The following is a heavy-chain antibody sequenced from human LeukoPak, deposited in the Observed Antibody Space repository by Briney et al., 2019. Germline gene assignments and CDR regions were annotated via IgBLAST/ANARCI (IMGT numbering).Heavy chain of an antibody. J-gene: IGHJ5*02. CDR1: GGPINNNNDW. CDR2: IYQSGST. Sequence: TSETLSLTCTVSGGPINNNNDWWSWVRQPPGKGLEWIGGIYQSGSTNYNPSLKSRVSMSVDTSRNQFSLRVSSLTAADTAVYYCARGPPGTRYQLPRGWFDPWGQGTLVTVSS. V-gene: IGHV4-4*02. CDR3: ARGPPGTRYQLPRGWFDP. D-gene: IGHD2-2*01.